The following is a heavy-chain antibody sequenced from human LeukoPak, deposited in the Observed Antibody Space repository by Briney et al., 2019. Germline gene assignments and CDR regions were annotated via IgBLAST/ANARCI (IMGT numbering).Heavy chain of an antibody. Sequence: SVKVSCEASGGTFSSYAISWVRQAPGQGLEWMGRIIPILGIANYAQKFQGRVTITADKSTSTAYMELSSLRSEDTAVYYCARAGYSGYDLGYWGQGTPVTVSS. CDR3: ARAGYSGYDLGY. V-gene: IGHV1-69*04. CDR1: GGTFSSYA. D-gene: IGHD5-12*01. J-gene: IGHJ4*02. CDR2: IIPILGIA.